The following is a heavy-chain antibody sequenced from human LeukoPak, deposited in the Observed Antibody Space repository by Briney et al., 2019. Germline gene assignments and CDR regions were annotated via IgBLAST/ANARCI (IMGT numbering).Heavy chain of an antibody. CDR1: GGTFSSYA. J-gene: IGHJ4*02. D-gene: IGHD6-13*01. CDR2: IIPIFGTA. CDR3: ARDLGQLADSLIGH. Sequence: ASVKVSCKAYGGTFSSYAISWVRQAPGQGLEWMGGIIPIFGTANYAQKFQGRVTITADESTSTAYMELRSLRSDDTAVYYCARDLGQLADSLIGHWGQGTLVIVSS. V-gene: IGHV1-69*13.